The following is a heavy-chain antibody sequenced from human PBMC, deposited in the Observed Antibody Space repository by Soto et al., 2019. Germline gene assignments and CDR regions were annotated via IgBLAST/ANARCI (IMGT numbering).Heavy chain of an antibody. Sequence: QVQLVQSGAEVKKPGSSVKVSCKASGGTFSSYAISWVRQAPGQGLEWMGGIIPIFGTANYAQKFQGRVTIQADKSTSTAYMELSSLRSEDTAVYYCASAYYYGSGSYFMDYYYGMDVWGQGTTVTVSS. CDR2: IIPIFGTA. D-gene: IGHD3-10*01. CDR3: ASAYYYGSGSYFMDYYYGMDV. J-gene: IGHJ6*02. CDR1: GGTFSSYA. V-gene: IGHV1-69*06.